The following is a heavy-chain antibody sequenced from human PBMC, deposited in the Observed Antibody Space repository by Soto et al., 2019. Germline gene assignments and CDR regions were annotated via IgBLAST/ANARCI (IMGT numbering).Heavy chain of an antibody. Sequence: QVQLVESGGGVVQPGRSPRLSCAASGFTFSNFGMHWVRQAPGKGLEWVAAISSDGGDKYYSHSVKDRFTVSRDNSRNTLFLQTNSLRVEDTAVYYCVKGSDVARQELDRWGQGILVTVSS. D-gene: IGHD2-15*01. V-gene: IGHV3-30*18. J-gene: IGHJ5*02. CDR1: GFTFSNFG. CDR3: VKGSDVARQELDR. CDR2: ISSDGGDK.